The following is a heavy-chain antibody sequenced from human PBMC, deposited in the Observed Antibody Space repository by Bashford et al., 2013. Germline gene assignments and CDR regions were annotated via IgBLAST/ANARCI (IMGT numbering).Heavy chain of an antibody. Sequence: SETLSLTCAVYGGSFSGYYWSWIRQPPGKGLEWIGYIYYSGSTYYNPSLKSRVTISVDTSKNQFSLKLSSVTAADTAVYYCASNPITMIVVDSVSFDFVGPRDKWSPSPQ. J-gene: IGHJ3*01. D-gene: IGHD3-22*01. CDR2: IYYSGST. CDR3: ASNPITMIVVDSVSFDF. V-gene: IGHV4-34*09. CDR1: GGSFSGYY.